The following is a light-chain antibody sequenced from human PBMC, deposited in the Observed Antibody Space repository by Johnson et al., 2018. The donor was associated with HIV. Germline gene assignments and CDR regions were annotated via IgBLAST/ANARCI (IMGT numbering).Light chain of an antibody. J-gene: IGLJ1*01. V-gene: IGLV1-51*01. CDR1: SSNIGNNY. CDR2: DNN. Sequence: QSVLTQPPSVSAAPGQKVTISCSGSSSNIGNNYVSWYQQLPGTAPKLLIYDNNKRPSGIPDRFSGSKSGTSATLGITGLQTGDEADYYCGTWDSGLSYGFGTGTKVTVL. CDR3: GTWDSGLSYG.